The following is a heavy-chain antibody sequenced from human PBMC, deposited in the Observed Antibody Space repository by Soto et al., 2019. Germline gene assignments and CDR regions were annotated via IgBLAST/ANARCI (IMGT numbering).Heavy chain of an antibody. CDR3: ARALNLPAATPFDY. CDR1: GYSFTNYG. J-gene: IGHJ4*02. CDR2: ISAYNGDT. V-gene: IGHV1-18*01. Sequence: GASVKVSCKASGYSFTNYGITWVRQAPGQGFEWMGWISAYNGDTNYAQKLQGRVAMTTDASTSTAYLELRSLRSDDTAVYYCARALNLPAATPFDYWGQGTLVTVSS. D-gene: IGHD2-15*01.